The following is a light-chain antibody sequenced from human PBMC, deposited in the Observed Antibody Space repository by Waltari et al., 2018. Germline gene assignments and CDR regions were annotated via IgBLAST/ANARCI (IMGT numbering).Light chain of an antibody. CDR3: QQYNNWPET. J-gene: IGKJ1*01. CDR1: QSVSSN. CDR2: GAS. V-gene: IGKV3-15*01. Sequence: EIVMTQSPATLSVSPGERPPLSCRASQSVSSNLAWYQQKPGQAPRLLIYGASTRATGIPARFSGSGSGTEFTLTISSLQSEDFAVYYCQQYNNWPETFGQGTKVEIK.